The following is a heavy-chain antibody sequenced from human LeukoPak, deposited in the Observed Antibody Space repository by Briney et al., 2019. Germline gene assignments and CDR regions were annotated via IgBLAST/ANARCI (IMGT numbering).Heavy chain of an antibody. J-gene: IGHJ4*02. CDR3: STDSPTGFDH. CDR1: GGSISSYY. D-gene: IGHD2-8*02. CDR2: IYYSGST. V-gene: IGHV4-59*01. Sequence: PSETLSLTCTVSGGSISSYYWSWIRQPPGKGLEWIGYIYYSGSTNYNPSLKSRVTISIDTSKNHFSLTLTSVTAADTAVYYCSTDSPTGFDHWGQGALVTVSS.